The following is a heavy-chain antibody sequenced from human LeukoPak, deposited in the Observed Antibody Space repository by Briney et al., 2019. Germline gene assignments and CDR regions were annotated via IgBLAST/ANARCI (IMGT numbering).Heavy chain of an antibody. V-gene: IGHV3-11*01. Sequence: GGSLRLSCAASGFTFSDYYMSWLRQAPGKGREWGSYISSSGSTIYYADSVKGRFTISRDNAKNSLYLQMNSLRAEDTAVYYCARTYYDFWSGNWFDPWGQGTLVTVSS. CDR1: GFTFSDYY. J-gene: IGHJ5*02. CDR2: ISSSGSTI. D-gene: IGHD3-3*01. CDR3: ARTYYDFWSGNWFDP.